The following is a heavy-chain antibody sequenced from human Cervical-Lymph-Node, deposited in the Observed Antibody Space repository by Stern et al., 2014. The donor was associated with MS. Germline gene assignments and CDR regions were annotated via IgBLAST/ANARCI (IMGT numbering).Heavy chain of an antibody. V-gene: IGHV4-31*03. Sequence: QVHLKQSGPRLVKPTQTLSLTCTVSGGSISSSRFYWSWIRQNPEKGLEXIGYFYYAGDPYYNQSLRSRVTISVDTSKNQFSLKLSSVPAADTAVYYCARISNTWIINYFDYWGQGTLVTVSS. D-gene: IGHD6-13*01. J-gene: IGHJ4*02. CDR3: ARISNTWIINYFDY. CDR2: FYYAGDP. CDR1: GGSISSSRFY.